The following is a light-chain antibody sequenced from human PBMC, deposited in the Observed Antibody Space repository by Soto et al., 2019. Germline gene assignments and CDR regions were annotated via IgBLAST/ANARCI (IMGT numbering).Light chain of an antibody. CDR1: SSDIGSYNH. CDR3: ISYTDRQSYL. Sequence: LTQPASVSGSPGQSITISCSGTSSDIGSYNHVAWYQQFPGKSPKLMIYAVSDRPAGVSDRFSGSKSGITASLTISGLQTEDEADYYCISYTDRQSYLFGTGTKVTVL. J-gene: IGLJ1*01. V-gene: IGLV2-14*03. CDR2: AVS.